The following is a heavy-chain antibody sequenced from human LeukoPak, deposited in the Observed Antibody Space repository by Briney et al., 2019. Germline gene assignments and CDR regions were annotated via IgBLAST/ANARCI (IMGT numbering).Heavy chain of an antibody. D-gene: IGHD1-26*01. CDR1: GFTVSSNY. Sequence: GGSLRLSCAASGFTVSSNYMSWVRQAPGKGLEWVSVIYSGGSTYYADSVKGRFTISRDNSKNTLYLQMNSLRAEDTAVYYCARDAEWERYYFDYWGQGTLVTVSS. J-gene: IGHJ4*02. CDR2: IYSGGST. CDR3: ARDAEWERYYFDY. V-gene: IGHV3-66*01.